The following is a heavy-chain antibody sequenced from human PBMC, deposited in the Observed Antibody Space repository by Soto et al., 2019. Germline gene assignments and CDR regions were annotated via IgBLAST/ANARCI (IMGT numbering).Heavy chain of an antibody. J-gene: IGHJ6*02. CDR3: ARGLLGDDGMDV. Sequence: PSETLSLTCTVSGGSISSGGYYWSWIRQHPGKGLEWIGYIYYSGSTYYNPSLKSRVTISVDTSKNQFSLKLSSVTAADTAVYYCARGLLGDDGMDVWGQGTTVTVSS. CDR1: GGSISSGGYY. V-gene: IGHV4-31*03. D-gene: IGHD5-18*01. CDR2: IYYSGST.